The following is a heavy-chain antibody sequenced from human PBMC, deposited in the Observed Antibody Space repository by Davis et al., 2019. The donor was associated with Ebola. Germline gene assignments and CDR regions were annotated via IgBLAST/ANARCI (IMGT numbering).Heavy chain of an antibody. D-gene: IGHD3-10*01. V-gene: IGHV4-61*05. CDR2: ISYTENI. CDR3: ARRRGSPLWHFDL. Sequence: PSETLSLTCTVSGGSISSSSYYWGWIRQPPGKGLEWIAYISYTENINYNPSLKSRVTISIDTSKNQFSLKLTSVTAADTAIYYCARRRGSPLWHFDLWGRGTLVTVSS. J-gene: IGHJ2*01. CDR1: GGSISSSSYY.